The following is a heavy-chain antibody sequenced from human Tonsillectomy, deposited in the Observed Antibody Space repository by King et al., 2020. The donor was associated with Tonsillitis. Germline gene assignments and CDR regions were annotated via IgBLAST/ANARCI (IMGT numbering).Heavy chain of an antibody. V-gene: IGHV3-30*04. Sequence: VQLVESGGGVVQPGRSLRLSCAASGFTFSSYAMHWVRQAPGKGLEWVAVISYDGSDKYYVDSVKGRFTISRDNSKNTLYLQMISLTAEDTAVYYCARDPDGYYFDYSGQGTLVTVSS. CDR1: GFTFSSYA. D-gene: IGHD3-10*01. J-gene: IGHJ4*02. CDR2: ISYDGSDK. CDR3: ARDPDGYYFDY.